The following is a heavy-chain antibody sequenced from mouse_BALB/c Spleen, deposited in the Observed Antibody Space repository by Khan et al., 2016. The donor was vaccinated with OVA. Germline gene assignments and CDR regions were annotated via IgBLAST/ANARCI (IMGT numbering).Heavy chain of an antibody. CDR1: GYSITSGYG. J-gene: IGHJ2*01. D-gene: IGHD1-2*01. CDR2: ISYSGST. Sequence: EVQLQEPGPGLVKPSQSLSLTCTVTGYSITSGYGWNWIRQFPGNTLEWMGYISYSGSTIYNPSLKSRISINRDTSKNQFFLQLNSVTTEDTATYDGARTARIKNWGQGTTLTVSS. V-gene: IGHV3-2*02. CDR3: ARTARIKN.